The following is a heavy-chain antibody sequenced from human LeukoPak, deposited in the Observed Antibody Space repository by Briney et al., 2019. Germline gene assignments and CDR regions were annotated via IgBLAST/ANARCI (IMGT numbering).Heavy chain of an antibody. Sequence: ASVKVSCKASGYTFTSYYMHWVRQAPGQGLEWMGIINPSGGSTSYAQKFQGRVTMTRDTSTSTAYMELSSLRSEDTAVYYCARENPYSYGLGGTVDYWGQGTLVTVSS. CDR1: GYTFTSYY. D-gene: IGHD5-18*01. V-gene: IGHV1-46*01. J-gene: IGHJ4*02. CDR2: INPSGGST. CDR3: ARENPYSYGLGGTVDY.